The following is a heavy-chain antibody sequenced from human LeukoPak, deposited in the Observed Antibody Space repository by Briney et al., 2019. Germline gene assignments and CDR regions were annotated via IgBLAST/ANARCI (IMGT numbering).Heavy chain of an antibody. CDR3: XXXXXXXXXXXXXXILRRHFDY. CDR2: VYYTGTT. CDR1: GASINSATYY. D-gene: IGHD2-2*02. V-gene: IGHV4-31*06. Sequence: SQTLSLTCIVSGASINSATYYWSWIRQHPGKGLEWIGYVYYTGTTNYNPSLRSRVTISVDTSKNQFSLKLSSVTAADPAVYXXXXXXXXXXXXXXXXILRRHFDYWGQGTLVTVSS. J-gene: IGHJ4*02.